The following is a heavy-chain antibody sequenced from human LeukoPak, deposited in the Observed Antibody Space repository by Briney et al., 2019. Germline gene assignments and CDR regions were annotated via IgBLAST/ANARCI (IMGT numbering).Heavy chain of an antibody. Sequence: SETLSLTCTVSGGSISSYYWSWIRQPPGKGLEWIEYIYYSGSTNYNPSLKSRVTISADTAKNQVSLKVTSVTAADTAVYYCAREGYCSTGACRPYWGQGTLVTVSS. CDR2: IYYSGST. CDR3: AREGYCSTGACRPY. J-gene: IGHJ4*02. D-gene: IGHD2-2*01. V-gene: IGHV4-59*12. CDR1: GGSISSYY.